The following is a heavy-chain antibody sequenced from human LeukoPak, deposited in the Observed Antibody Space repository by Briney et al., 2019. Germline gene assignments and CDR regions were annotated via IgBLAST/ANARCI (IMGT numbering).Heavy chain of an antibody. Sequence: SETLSLTCTVSGGSISNDYWSWIRQPPGKGLEWIGYIYYSGSTDYNPSLKSRVTISVDTSKNQFSLKLSSVTAADTAVYYCARVLAYCGGDCYPLDYWGQGTLVTVSS. CDR3: ARVLAYCGGDCYPLDY. V-gene: IGHV4-59*01. CDR2: IYYSGST. CDR1: GGSISNDY. D-gene: IGHD2-21*02. J-gene: IGHJ4*02.